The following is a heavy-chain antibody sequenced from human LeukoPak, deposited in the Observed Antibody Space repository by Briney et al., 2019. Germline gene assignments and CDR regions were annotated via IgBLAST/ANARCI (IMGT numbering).Heavy chain of an antibody. CDR1: GFTFSDYY. J-gene: IGHJ6*02. D-gene: IGHD3-3*01. CDR3: ARDKIALWSGYYIDYYYYGMDV. Sequence: PGGSLRLSCAASGFTFSDYYMSWVRQAPGRGLEWVSAISGGGGVTYYADSVKGRFTISRDNAKNSLYLQMNSLRAEDTAVYYCARDKIALWSGYYIDYYYYGMDVWGQGTTVTVSS. CDR2: ISGGGGVT. V-gene: IGHV3-11*04.